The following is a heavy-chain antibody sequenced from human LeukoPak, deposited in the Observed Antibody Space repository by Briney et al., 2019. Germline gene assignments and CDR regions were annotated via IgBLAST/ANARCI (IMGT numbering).Heavy chain of an antibody. CDR3: ARDFLIAAAGD. Sequence: NTSETLSLTCTVSGGSISSSSYYWGWIRQPPGKGLEWIRSIHYSGSTYYNPSLKSRVTISVDTSKNQFSLKLSSVTAADTAVYYCARDFLIAAAGDLGQGTLVTVSS. CDR1: GGSISSSSYY. V-gene: IGHV4-39*07. J-gene: IGHJ4*02. CDR2: IHYSGST. D-gene: IGHD6-13*01.